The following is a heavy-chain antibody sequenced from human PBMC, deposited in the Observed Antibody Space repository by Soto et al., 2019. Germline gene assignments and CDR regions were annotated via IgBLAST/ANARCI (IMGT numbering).Heavy chain of an antibody. V-gene: IGHV1-58*01. J-gene: IGHJ3*02. CDR2: TVVGSGNT. CDR1: GITFSDSA. CDR3: AASVITYNYDDSGYYYGAFGI. Sequence: ASVKVSCKASGITFSDSAVQWVRQARGQRLEWIGWTVVGSGNTNYAQELQERVTITRDTSTSTVYMELSGLRSEDTAVYYCAASVITYNYDDSGYYYGAFGIWGQGTRVTVSS. D-gene: IGHD3-22*01.